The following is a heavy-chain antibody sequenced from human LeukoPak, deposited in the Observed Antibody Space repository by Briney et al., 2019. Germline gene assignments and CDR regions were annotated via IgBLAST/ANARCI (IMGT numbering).Heavy chain of an antibody. CDR3: ARNSGYYAEMNWFDP. J-gene: IGHJ5*02. V-gene: IGHV4-59*01. CDR1: GGSISSYY. Sequence: SETLSLTCTVSGGSISSYYWSWLRQPPGKGLEWIGYIYYSGSTNYNPSLKSRVTISVDTSKNQFSLKLSSVTAADTAVYYCARNSGYYAEMNWFDPWGQGTLVTVSS. CDR2: IYYSGST. D-gene: IGHD3-3*01.